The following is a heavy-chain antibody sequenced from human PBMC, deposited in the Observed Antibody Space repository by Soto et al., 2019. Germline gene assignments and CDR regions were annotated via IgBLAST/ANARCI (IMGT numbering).Heavy chain of an antibody. Sequence: SGPTLVNPTQTPTLTCTFSGFSLSTSGMCVSWIRQPPEKALEWLAFIDWDDGKYYSTSLKTRLTISKDTSKNQVVLTMTNMDPVDTATYYCARIRASSGWYFDYWGQGTLVTVSS. V-gene: IGHV2-70*01. CDR3: ARIRASSGWYFDY. D-gene: IGHD6-19*01. CDR2: IDWDDGK. CDR1: GFSLSTSGMC. J-gene: IGHJ4*02.